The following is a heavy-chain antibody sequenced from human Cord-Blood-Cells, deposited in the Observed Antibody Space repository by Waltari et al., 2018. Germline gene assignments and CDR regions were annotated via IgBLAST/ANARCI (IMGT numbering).Heavy chain of an antibody. D-gene: IGHD3-10*02. J-gene: IGHJ4*02. CDR2: INHKGST. Sequence: QVQLQQWGAGLLKPSETLSLTCAVYGGSFSGYYWSWIRQPPGKGREWIGEINHKGSTNYNPSLKSRVTISVDTSKNQFSLKLSSVTAADTAVYYCARRTLGSGSYYNYWGQGTLVTVSS. V-gene: IGHV4-34*01. CDR1: GGSFSGYY. CDR3: ARRTLGSGSYYNY.